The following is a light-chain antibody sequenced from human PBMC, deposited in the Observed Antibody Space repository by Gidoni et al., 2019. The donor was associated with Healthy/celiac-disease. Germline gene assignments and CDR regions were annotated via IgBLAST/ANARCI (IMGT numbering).Light chain of an antibody. CDR2: WAS. V-gene: IGKV4-1*01. CDR1: QSVLYSSNNKHY. J-gene: IGKJ5*01. CDR3: QQYYSTPPIT. Sequence: DIVMTQSPDSLAVSLGVRATINCKASQSVLYSSNNKHYLAWYQQKPGQPPKLLMYWASTRESGVPDRFSGSGSGTDFTLTISSLQAEDVAVYYCQQYYSTPPITFGQGTRLEIK.